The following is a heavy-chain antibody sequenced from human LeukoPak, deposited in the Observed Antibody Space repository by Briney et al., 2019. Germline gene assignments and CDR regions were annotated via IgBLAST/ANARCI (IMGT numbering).Heavy chain of an antibody. CDR2: INPNSGAT. V-gene: IGHV1-2*02. CDR3: ARGYYDSSGYYGMDV. D-gene: IGHD3-22*01. CDR1: GYTLTDYY. J-gene: IGHJ6*02. Sequence: ASVKVSCKASGYTLTDYYLHWLRQAPGQGLKWMGWINPNSGATHYAQSFQARVTMTRDTSIASSYMELTGLESDDTAVYYCARGYYDSSGYYGMDVWGQGTTVTVSS.